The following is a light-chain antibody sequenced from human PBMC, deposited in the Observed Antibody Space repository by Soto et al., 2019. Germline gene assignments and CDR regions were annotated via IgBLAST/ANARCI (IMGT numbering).Light chain of an antibody. V-gene: IGLV2-14*02. CDR3: FSFTTTSTHV. Sequence: QSALTQPASVSGSPGQSITISCAGTSSDVGSHPLVSWYQQHPGKAPKLMISEDTKRPSGVSNRFSGSKSGNTAYLTISGLQVEDEAVYFCFSFTTTSTHVFGTGTKLTVL. CDR2: EDT. J-gene: IGLJ1*01. CDR1: SSDVGSHPL.